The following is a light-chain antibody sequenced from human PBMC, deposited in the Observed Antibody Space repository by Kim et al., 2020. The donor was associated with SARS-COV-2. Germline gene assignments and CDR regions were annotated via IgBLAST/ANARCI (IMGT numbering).Light chain of an antibody. Sequence: GQNVTISCSGSSSNIGNNYVSWYQQLPGTAPKLLIFDNNIRPSGIPDRFSGSKSGTSATLGITGLQTGDEADYYCGTWDSRLSSAVFGGGTQLTVL. CDR2: DNN. CDR1: SSNIGNNY. CDR3: GTWDSRLSSAV. V-gene: IGLV1-51*01. J-gene: IGLJ7*01.